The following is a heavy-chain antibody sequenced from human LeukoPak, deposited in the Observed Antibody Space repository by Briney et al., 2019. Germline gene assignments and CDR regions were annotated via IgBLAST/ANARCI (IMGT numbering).Heavy chain of an antibody. CDR2: ISGSGDNT. J-gene: IGHJ4*02. V-gene: IGHV3-23*01. D-gene: IGHD1-26*01. CDR3: AKEMGATNYFEY. CDR1: GFIFSKFA. Sequence: GGSLRLSCTASGFIFSKFAVSWVRQAPGKGLEWVSTISGSGDNTPYTDSVKGRFTISRDNSKNMMYLQMNSLRAEDTAVYYCAKEMGATNYFEYWGQGTLVTVSS.